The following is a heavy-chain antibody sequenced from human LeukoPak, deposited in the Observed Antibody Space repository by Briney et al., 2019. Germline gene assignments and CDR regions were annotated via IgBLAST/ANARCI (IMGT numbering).Heavy chain of an antibody. J-gene: IGHJ4*02. CDR2: IDIDGSST. CDR1: GFNFSNYY. CDR3: VRGGGSHFAGGY. Sequence: GGSLRLSCEASGFNFSNYYMHWVRQAPGKGLVWVARIDIDGSSTNYADSVRGRFTISRDNAKNTLHLQMNSLRAEDAAMYYCVRGGGSHFAGGYWGQGTLVTVSS. D-gene: IGHD3-16*01. V-gene: IGHV3-74*01.